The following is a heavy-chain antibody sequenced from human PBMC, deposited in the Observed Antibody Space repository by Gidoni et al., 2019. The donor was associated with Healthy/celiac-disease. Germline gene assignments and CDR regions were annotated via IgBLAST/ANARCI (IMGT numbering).Heavy chain of an antibody. J-gene: IGHJ4*02. CDR3: TKHHYDILTGQRRTFDY. Sequence: EVQLVESGGGLVKPGGSLRLSCAASGFTFSNAWMSWVRQAPGKGLEWVGRIKSKTDGGTTDYAAPVKGRFTISRDDSKNTLYLQMNSLKTEDTAVYYCTKHHYDILTGQRRTFDYWGQGTLVTVSS. CDR1: GFTFSNAW. V-gene: IGHV3-15*01. D-gene: IGHD3-9*01. CDR2: IKSKTDGGTT.